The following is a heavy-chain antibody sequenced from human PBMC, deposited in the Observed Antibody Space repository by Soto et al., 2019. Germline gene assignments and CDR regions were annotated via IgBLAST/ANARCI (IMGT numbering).Heavy chain of an antibody. V-gene: IGHV2-70*01. Sequence: SGPTLVNPTRTLTLTCTFSGFSLSTSGMCVSWIRQPPGKALEWLALIDWDDDKYYSTSLKTRLTISKDTSKNQVVLTMTNMDPVDTATYYCARTTGTARPYYFDYWGQGTLVTVSS. CDR2: IDWDDDK. D-gene: IGHD6-6*01. CDR3: ARTTGTARPYYFDY. J-gene: IGHJ4*02. CDR1: GFSLSTSGMC.